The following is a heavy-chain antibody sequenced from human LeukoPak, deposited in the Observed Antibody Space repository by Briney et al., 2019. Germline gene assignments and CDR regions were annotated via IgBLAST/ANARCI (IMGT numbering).Heavy chain of an antibody. J-gene: IGHJ6*03. CDR3: ARDHHPYYYMDV. D-gene: IGHD1-14*01. Sequence: SETLSLTCTVSGGSISSYYWSWIRQPPGKGLEWIGYIYYSGSTNYNPSLKSRVTISVDTSKNQFSLKLSSVTAADTAVYYCARDHHPYYYMDVCGKGTTVTVSS. CDR2: IYYSGST. V-gene: IGHV4-59*01. CDR1: GGSISSYY.